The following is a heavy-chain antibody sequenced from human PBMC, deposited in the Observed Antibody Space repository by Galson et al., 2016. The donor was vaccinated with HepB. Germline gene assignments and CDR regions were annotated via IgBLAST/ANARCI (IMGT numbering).Heavy chain of an antibody. D-gene: IGHD4/OR15-4a*01. CDR3: AKIKESAKAVLEY. CDR2: ISGSGSLI. Sequence: SLRLSCAASGFIFSNHGMIWVRQAPGKGLQWVSAISGSGSLIYYAASVKGRFTISKDNSRNTLYLQMNSLRVEDTAVYYCAKIKESAKAVLEYWGQGTLDTVSS. J-gene: IGHJ4*02. CDR1: GFIFSNHG. V-gene: IGHV3-23*01.